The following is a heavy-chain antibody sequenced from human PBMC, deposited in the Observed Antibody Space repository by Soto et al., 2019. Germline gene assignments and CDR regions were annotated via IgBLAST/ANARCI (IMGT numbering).Heavy chain of an antibody. D-gene: IGHD6-13*01. J-gene: IGHJ3*02. Sequence: SETLSLTCAVSSGSISSSNWWSWVRQPPGKGLEWIGEIYHSGSTNYNPSLKSRVTISVDKSKNQFSLKLSSVTAADTAVYYCTRRVAAGTWAFDIWGQGTMVTVSS. CDR3: TRRVAAGTWAFDI. CDR1: SGSISSSNW. CDR2: IYHSGST. V-gene: IGHV4-4*02.